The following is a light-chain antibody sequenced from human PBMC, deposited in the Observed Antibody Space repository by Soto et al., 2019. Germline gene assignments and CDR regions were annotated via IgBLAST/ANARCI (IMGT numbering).Light chain of an antibody. Sequence: DIQMTQSPSSLSASAGDRVTITCRASQSLTSHLTWYQQKPGEAPKLLIYAASSLQSGVPSRFSGSGSGTDFTLTINSLQPEDFATYYGQQSFRPPYTFGQGTKLEIK. CDR3: QQSFRPPYT. J-gene: IGKJ2*01. CDR1: QSLTSH. CDR2: AAS. V-gene: IGKV1-39*01.